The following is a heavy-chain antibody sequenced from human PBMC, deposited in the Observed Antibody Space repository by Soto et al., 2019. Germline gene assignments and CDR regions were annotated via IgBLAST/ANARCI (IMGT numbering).Heavy chain of an antibody. CDR3: ARDGSDSSVYYYVDN. J-gene: IGHJ4*02. Sequence: QVQLVESGGGVVQPGRSLRLSCAASGFTFSSYGMHWVRQAPGKGLEWVALIWYDGSKKYHADSVKGRFTISRDNSKNTLYLQMNSLRAEDTAVYYCARDGSDSSVYYYVDNWGQGALVTVSS. V-gene: IGHV3-33*01. CDR2: IWYDGSKK. D-gene: IGHD3-22*01. CDR1: GFTFSSYG.